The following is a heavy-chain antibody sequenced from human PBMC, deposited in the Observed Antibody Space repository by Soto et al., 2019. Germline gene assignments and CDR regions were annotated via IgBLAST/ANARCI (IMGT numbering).Heavy chain of an antibody. J-gene: IGHJ4*02. D-gene: IGHD4-17*01. CDR2: ILNDASGH. Sequence: QVQLVESGGGVVQPGTSLRLSCAASGFTFSRHGMHWVRQTPGKGLEWLAVILNDASGHWYADSVKGRFTISRDNFENTLYLQMTGIRLEDTAMYYCARDDDYPDNGFDYWGQGTLVTVSS. V-gene: IGHV3-33*01. CDR3: ARDDDYPDNGFDY. CDR1: GFTFSRHG.